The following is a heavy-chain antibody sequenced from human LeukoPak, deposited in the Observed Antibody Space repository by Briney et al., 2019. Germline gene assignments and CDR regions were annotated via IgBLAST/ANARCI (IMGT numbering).Heavy chain of an antibody. Sequence: PSETLSLTCTVSGGSISSGGYYWGWIRQPPGKGLEWVGSIYNSRSTHYNPSLKSRVTISVDTSKNQFSLKLSSVTAADTAVYYCARQRFVDYYYYMDVWGKGTTVTVSS. J-gene: IGHJ6*03. CDR2: IYNSRST. V-gene: IGHV4-39*01. CDR3: ARQRFVDYYYYMDV. CDR1: GGSISSGGYY. D-gene: IGHD5-12*01.